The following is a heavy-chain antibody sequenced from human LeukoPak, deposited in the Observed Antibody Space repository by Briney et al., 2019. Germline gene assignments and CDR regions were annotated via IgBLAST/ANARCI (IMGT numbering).Heavy chain of an antibody. Sequence: GGSLRLSCAASGLSFDNAWMSWVRQVPGKGLEWVGRIRGKIDGGTTDYAAPVKGRFTISRDDSESTLYLHLTSLQIEDAAMYYCTTMGGNNWFDWYFDLWGRGTLVTVYS. CDR3: TTMGGNNWFDWYFDL. D-gene: IGHD1-1*01. CDR1: GLSFDNAW. CDR2: IRGKIDGGTT. V-gene: IGHV3-15*01. J-gene: IGHJ2*01.